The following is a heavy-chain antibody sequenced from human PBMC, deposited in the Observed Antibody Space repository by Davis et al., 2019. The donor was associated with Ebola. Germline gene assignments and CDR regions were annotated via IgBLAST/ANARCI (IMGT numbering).Heavy chain of an antibody. V-gene: IGHV4-34*01. D-gene: IGHD3-3*01. CDR1: GGSFSGYY. CDR2: INHSGST. CDR3: ASLSYDFWSGYGWFDP. J-gene: IGHJ5*02. Sequence: PGGSLRLSCAVYGGSFSGYYWSWIRQPPGKGLEWIGEINHSGSTNYNPSLKSRVTISVDTSKNQFSLKLSSVTAADTAVYYCASLSYDFWSGYGWFDPWGQGTLVTVSS.